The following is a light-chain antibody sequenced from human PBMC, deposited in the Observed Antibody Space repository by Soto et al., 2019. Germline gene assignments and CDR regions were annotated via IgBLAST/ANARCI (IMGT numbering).Light chain of an antibody. J-gene: IGKJ5*01. CDR2: GTS. CDR1: QGIISTF. Sequence: EIVLTQSPGTLSLSPGERATRSCRGSQGIISTFLAWYQQKPGQPPRLLMYGTSNRATGIPDRFSGSGSGTDFTLTISSLEPEDFAVYYCQQRSNWPRPTFGQGTRLEIK. CDR3: QQRSNWPRPT. V-gene: IGKV3D-20*02.